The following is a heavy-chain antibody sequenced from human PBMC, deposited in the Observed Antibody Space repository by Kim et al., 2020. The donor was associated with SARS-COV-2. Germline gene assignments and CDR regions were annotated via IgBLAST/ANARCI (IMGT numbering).Heavy chain of an antibody. Sequence: GGSLRLSCAASGFTFSSYAMSWVRQAPGKGLEWVSAISGSGGSTYYADSVKGRFTISRDNSKNTLYLQMNSLRAEDTAVYYCAKGGKEGYSYGYDAFDIWGQGTMVTVSS. J-gene: IGHJ3*02. D-gene: IGHD5-18*01. V-gene: IGHV3-23*01. CDR2: ISGSGGST. CDR3: AKGGKEGYSYGYDAFDI. CDR1: GFTFSSYA.